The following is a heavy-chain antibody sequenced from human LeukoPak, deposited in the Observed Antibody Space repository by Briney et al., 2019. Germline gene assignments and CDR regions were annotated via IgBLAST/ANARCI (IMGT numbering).Heavy chain of an antibody. Sequence: ASVKVSCKASGYTFSSYGISWVRQAPGQGLEWMGIINPSGGYTTYAQKFQGKLTMTRDVSTSTVYMELSSLTSDDTAVYYCGRDLNRSGYTREGRFDPWGQGTLVTVSS. CDR3: GRDLNRSGYTREGRFDP. J-gene: IGHJ5*02. V-gene: IGHV1-46*01. CDR1: GYTFSSYG. CDR2: INPSGGYT. D-gene: IGHD3-22*01.